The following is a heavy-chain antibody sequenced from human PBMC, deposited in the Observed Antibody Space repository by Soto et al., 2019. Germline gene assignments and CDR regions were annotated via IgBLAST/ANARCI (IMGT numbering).Heavy chain of an antibody. CDR3: ARVDTAMVEGYYFDY. Sequence: QVQLQESGPGLVKPSQTLSLTCTVSGSSISSGGYYWSWIRQHPGKGLEWIGYIYYSGSTYYNPSLKSRVTISVDTSKNQFSLKLSSVTAADTAVYYCARVDTAMVEGYYFDYWGQGTLVTVSS. CDR2: IYYSGST. D-gene: IGHD5-18*01. CDR1: GSSISSGGYY. V-gene: IGHV4-31*03. J-gene: IGHJ4*02.